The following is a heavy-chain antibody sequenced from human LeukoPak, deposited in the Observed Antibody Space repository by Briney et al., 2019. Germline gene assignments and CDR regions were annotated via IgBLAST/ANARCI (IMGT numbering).Heavy chain of an antibody. CDR1: GFTFSSYS. J-gene: IGHJ4*02. Sequence: GGSLRLSCAASGFTFSSYSMNWVRQAPGKGLEWVSSISSSSSYIYYADSVKGRFTTSRDNAKNSLYLQMNSLRAEDTAVYYCARDGRQWLVQYYFDYWGQGTLVTVSS. CDR3: ARDGRQWLVQYYFDY. CDR2: ISSSSSYI. D-gene: IGHD6-19*01. V-gene: IGHV3-21*01.